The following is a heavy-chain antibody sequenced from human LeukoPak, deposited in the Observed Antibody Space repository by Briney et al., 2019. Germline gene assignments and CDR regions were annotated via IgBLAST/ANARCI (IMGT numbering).Heavy chain of an antibody. Sequence: PGGSLRLSCAASGFPFDDYGMSWVRQVPGKGLEWVSAISGSGGSTYYADSVKGRFTISRDNSKNTLYLQMNSLRAEDTAVYYCAVRDLYYDFWSGYYDFDYWGQGTLVTVSS. V-gene: IGHV3-23*01. CDR3: AVRDLYYDFWSGYYDFDY. D-gene: IGHD3-3*01. CDR1: GFPFDDYG. J-gene: IGHJ4*02. CDR2: ISGSGGST.